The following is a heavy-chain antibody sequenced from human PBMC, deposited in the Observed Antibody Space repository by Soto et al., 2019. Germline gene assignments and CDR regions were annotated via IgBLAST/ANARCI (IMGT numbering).Heavy chain of an antibody. D-gene: IGHD3-3*01. CDR2: IIPILGIA. Sequence: QVQLVQSGAEVKKPGSSVKVSCKASGGTFSSYTISWVRQAPGQGLEWMGRIIPILGIANYAQKFQGRVTITADKSTCTAYMELISLRSEDTAVYYCARAPYDFWSGTLDYWGQGTLVTVSS. CDR1: GGTFSSYT. V-gene: IGHV1-69*02. CDR3: ARAPYDFWSGTLDY. J-gene: IGHJ4*02.